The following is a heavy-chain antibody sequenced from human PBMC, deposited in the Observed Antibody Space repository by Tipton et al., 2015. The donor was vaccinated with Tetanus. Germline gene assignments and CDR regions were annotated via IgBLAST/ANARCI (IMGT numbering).Heavy chain of an antibody. D-gene: IGHD1-26*01. J-gene: IGHJ4*02. V-gene: IGHV3-11*01. CDR2: ISNSGDTI. CDR3: ARDIARVGVTLYFDY. CDR1: GFTLSDYY. Sequence: GSLRLSCAASGFTLSDYYMSWIRQAPGKGLEWLSYISNSGDTISYADSVKGRFTISRDNAKNSLYLHMNSLRAEDTAVYFCARDIARVGVTLYFDYWGQGTLVTVPS.